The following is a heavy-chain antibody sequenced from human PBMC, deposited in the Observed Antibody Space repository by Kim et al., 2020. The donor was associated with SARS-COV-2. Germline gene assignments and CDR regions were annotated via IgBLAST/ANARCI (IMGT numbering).Heavy chain of an antibody. CDR2: ISSSSSYT. CDR1: GFTFSDYY. D-gene: IGHD3-3*01. CDR3: ARHLDFWSVQTADY. J-gene: IGHJ4*02. V-gene: IGHV3-11*06. Sequence: GGSLRLSCAASGFTFSDYYMSWIRQAPGKGLEWVSYISSSSSYTNYADSVKGRFTISRDNAKNSLYLQMNSLRAEDTAVYYCARHLDFWSVQTADYWGQGTLVTVSS.